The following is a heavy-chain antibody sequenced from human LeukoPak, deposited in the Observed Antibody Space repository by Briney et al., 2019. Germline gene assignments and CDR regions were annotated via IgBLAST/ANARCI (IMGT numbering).Heavy chain of an antibody. CDR3: AKDLDIVATITGN. J-gene: IGHJ4*02. CDR2: VSGSGGST. D-gene: IGHD5-12*01. V-gene: IGHV3-23*01. Sequence: RGSLRLSCAASGFTFSSYAMSWVRQAPGKGLEWVSGVSGSGGSTYYADSVKGRFTISRDNSKSTLYLQMNSLRAEDTAVYYCAKDLDIVATITGNWGQGTLVTVSS. CDR1: GFTFSSYA.